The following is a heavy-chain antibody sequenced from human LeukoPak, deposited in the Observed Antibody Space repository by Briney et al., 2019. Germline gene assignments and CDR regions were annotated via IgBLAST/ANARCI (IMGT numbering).Heavy chain of an antibody. CDR1: GFTFSSYS. J-gene: IGHJ4*02. D-gene: IGHD3-22*01. CDR2: ISSSSSYI. Sequence: GGSLRLSCAASGFTFSSYSMNWVRQAPGKGLEWVSSISSSSSYIYYADSVKGRFTISRDNAKNSLYLQMNSLRAEDTAVYYCARGYYYDSSGYLRLGYWGQGTLVTVSS. V-gene: IGHV3-21*01. CDR3: ARGYYYDSSGYLRLGY.